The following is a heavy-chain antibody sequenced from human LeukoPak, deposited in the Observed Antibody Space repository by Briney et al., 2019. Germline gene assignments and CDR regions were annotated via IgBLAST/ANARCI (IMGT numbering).Heavy chain of an antibody. Sequence: ASVKVSCKASGYTFTGYYIHWVRQAPGQGLEWMGRVRQAPGQGLEWMGRINPNSGGTNYAQKFQGRVTMTRDTSISTAYMELSSLRSDDTAVYYCARSMVRGAPSDYWGQGTLVTVSS. V-gene: IGHV1-2*06. CDR3: ARSMVRGAPSDY. J-gene: IGHJ4*02. CDR1: GYTFTGYY. D-gene: IGHD3-10*01. CDR2: INPNSGGT.